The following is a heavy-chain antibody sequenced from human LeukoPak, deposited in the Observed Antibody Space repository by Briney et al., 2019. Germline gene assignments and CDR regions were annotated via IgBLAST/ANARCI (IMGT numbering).Heavy chain of an antibody. Sequence: GEPLIISCKCAGYSFTSYWIGCVRQPPGKGLEGMGVSYLGDSDPQYSTSFQGQVTISADKSISSAYLQWSSLKASDTAMYYCARHGLGGSGQDVRGQGTTVTVSS. CDR3: ARHGLGGSGQDV. V-gene: IGHV5-51*01. J-gene: IGHJ6*01. CDR2: SYLGDSDP. CDR1: GYSFTSYW. D-gene: IGHD3-10*01.